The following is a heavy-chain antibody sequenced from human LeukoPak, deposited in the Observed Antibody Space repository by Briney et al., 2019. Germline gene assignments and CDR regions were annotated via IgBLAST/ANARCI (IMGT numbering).Heavy chain of an antibody. Sequence: PSETLSLICTVSGYSISSGYYWGWIRQPPGKGLEWIGSIYHSGSTYYNPSLKSRVTISVDTSKNQFSLKLSSVTAADTAVYYCARDGDGNSSGYYYGGGLSIWGQGTLVTVSS. CDR1: GYSISSGYY. D-gene: IGHD3-22*01. CDR3: ARDGDGNSSGYYYGGGLSI. CDR2: IYHSGST. J-gene: IGHJ4*02. V-gene: IGHV4-38-2*02.